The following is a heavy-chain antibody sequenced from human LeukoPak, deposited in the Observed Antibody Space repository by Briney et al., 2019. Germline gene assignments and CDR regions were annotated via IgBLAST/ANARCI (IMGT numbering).Heavy chain of an antibody. CDR1: GFTVSSNS. D-gene: IGHD5-24*01. V-gene: IGHV3-53*01. Sequence: QPGGSLRLSCTVSGFTVSSNSMSWVRQAPGKGLEWVSFIYSDNTHYSDSVKGRFTISRDNSKNTLYLQMNSLRAEDTAVYYCARERDGYNYEDVYWFDPWGQGTLVTVSS. CDR3: ARERDGYNYEDVYWFDP. J-gene: IGHJ5*02. CDR2: IYSDNT.